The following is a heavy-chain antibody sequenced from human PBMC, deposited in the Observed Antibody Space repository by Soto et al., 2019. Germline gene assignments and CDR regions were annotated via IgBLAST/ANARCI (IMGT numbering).Heavy chain of an antibody. Sequence: EVQLMESGGGLVQPGGSLRLSCAASGFTFNTDWMSWVRQAPGKGLEWVANINQDGSAKYYVDSVKGRFTISRDNAKNPPDLQKNRPEVEDTGGDFRGRNWHFTSRDNFDYWGQGTLVTVSS. V-gene: IGHV3-7*01. D-gene: IGHD3-3*02. CDR1: GFTFNTDW. CDR2: INQDGSAK. J-gene: IGHJ4*02. CDR3: GRNWHFTSRDNFDY.